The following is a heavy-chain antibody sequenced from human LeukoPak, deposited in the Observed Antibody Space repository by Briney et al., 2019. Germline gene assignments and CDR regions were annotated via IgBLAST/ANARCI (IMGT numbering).Heavy chain of an antibody. J-gene: IGHJ4*02. D-gene: IGHD3-10*01. CDR2: IIPILGIA. CDR1: GGTFGSYA. CDR3: ARDFSGNYEHDY. Sequence: ASVKVSCKASGGTFGSYAISWVRQAPGQGLEWMGRIIPILGIANYAQKFQGRVTITADKSTSTAYMELSSLRSEDTAVYYCARDFSGNYEHDYWGQGTLVTVSS. V-gene: IGHV1-69*04.